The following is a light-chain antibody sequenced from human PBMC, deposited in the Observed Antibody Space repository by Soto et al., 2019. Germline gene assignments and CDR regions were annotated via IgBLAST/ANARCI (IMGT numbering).Light chain of an antibody. V-gene: IGLV1-40*01. CDR1: SSNIGAGYD. Sequence: VLTQPPSVSGAPGQRVTISCTGSSSNIGAGYDVHWYQQLPGTAPKLLIYGNSNRPSGVPDRFSGSKSGTSASLAITGLQAEDEADYYCQSYDSSQSGWVFGGGTQLTVL. CDR3: QSYDSSQSGWV. J-gene: IGLJ3*02. CDR2: GNS.